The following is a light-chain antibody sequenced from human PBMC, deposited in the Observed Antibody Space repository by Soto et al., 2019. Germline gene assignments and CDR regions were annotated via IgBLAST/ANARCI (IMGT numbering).Light chain of an antibody. J-gene: IGKJ2*01. Sequence: EIVLTQSPGTLSLSPGERATLSCRASQSVSSIYLAWYQQKPGQAPRLLIYGASSRATGIPEWFSGSGSGTDFTLTISRLEPEDFAVYYCQQYGSSPYTFGQGTKLEIK. V-gene: IGKV3-20*01. CDR1: QSVSSIY. CDR2: GAS. CDR3: QQYGSSPYT.